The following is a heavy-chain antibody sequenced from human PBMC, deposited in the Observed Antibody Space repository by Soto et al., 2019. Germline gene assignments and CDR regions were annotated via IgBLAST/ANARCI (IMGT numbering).Heavy chain of an antibody. Sequence: SETLSLTCTVSGGSISSYCWSWIRQPPGKGLEWIGYIYYSGSTNYNPSLKSRVTISVDTSKNHFSLKLSSVTAADTAVYFCASLTNGRPGDSWGQGTLVTVSS. CDR1: GGSISSYC. V-gene: IGHV4-59*01. CDR3: ASLTNGRPGDS. D-gene: IGHD2-8*01. CDR2: IYYSGST. J-gene: IGHJ4*02.